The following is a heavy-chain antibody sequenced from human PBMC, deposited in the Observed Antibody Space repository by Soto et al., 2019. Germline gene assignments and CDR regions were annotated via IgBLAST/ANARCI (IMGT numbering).Heavy chain of an antibody. Sequence: GGSLRLSCAASGFTFSSYAMNWVRQSQEKGLEWVSSISSTSSYTHYSDSVKGRFTISRDNANNSLFLQMNSLRAEDTATYYCARDLALAGNYWGQGVLVTVSS. CDR2: ISSTSSYT. J-gene: IGHJ4*02. CDR1: GFTFSSYA. D-gene: IGHD6-19*01. CDR3: ARDLALAGNY. V-gene: IGHV3-21*01.